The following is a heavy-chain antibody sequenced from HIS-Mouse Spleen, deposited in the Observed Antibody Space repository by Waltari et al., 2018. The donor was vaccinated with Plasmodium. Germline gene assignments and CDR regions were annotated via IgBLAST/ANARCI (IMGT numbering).Heavy chain of an antibody. D-gene: IGHD1-26*01. CDR1: GGSFSGYY. CDR3: ARGGIVGATIDY. CDR2: INHSGST. J-gene: IGHJ4*02. Sequence: QVQLQQWGAGLLKPPETLSLTCAAYGGSFSGYYWSWSRQPPGKGLEWIGEINHSGSTNYNPSLKSRVTISVDTSKNQFSLKLSSVTAADTAVYYCARGGIVGATIDYWGQGTLVTVSS. V-gene: IGHV4-34*01.